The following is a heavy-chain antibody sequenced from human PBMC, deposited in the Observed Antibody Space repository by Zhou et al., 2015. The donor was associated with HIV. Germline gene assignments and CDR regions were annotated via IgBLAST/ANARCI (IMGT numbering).Heavy chain of an antibody. Sequence: QVQLVESGGGLVKPGGSLRLSCAASGFTFSDFYMSWIRQAPGRGLEWVAVTSHDEDIKVYADSVKGRFTISRDNSKNTLYLQMNSLRAEDTAVYYCARDLGRFDYWGQGTLVTVSS. CDR3: ARDLGRFDY. CDR2: TSHDEDIK. J-gene: IGHJ4*02. V-gene: IGHV3-30-3*01. CDR1: GFTFSDFY. D-gene: IGHD3-16*01.